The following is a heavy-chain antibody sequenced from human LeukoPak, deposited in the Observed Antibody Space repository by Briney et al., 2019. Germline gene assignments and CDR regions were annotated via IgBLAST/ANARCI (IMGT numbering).Heavy chain of an antibody. J-gene: IGHJ4*02. CDR1: GDSVSSNNSA. D-gene: IGHD1-14*01. Sequence: SQTLSFNCAISGDSVSSNNSAWNWIRQPPSRGLVWLGRAYYRSKWYNDYAVSVKSRVTINPDTSKNQFSLQLNSVTPEDTAVYYCARYGTSGGYFDYWGQGTLVTVSS. CDR2: AYYRSKWYN. V-gene: IGHV6-1*01. CDR3: ARYGTSGGYFDY.